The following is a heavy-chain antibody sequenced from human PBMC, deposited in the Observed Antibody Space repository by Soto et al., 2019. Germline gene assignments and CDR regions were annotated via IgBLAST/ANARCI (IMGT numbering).Heavy chain of an antibody. D-gene: IGHD3-3*01. V-gene: IGHV4-4*02. CDR2: IYHSGNT. CDR3: ARGNYAFWSGQRNYYMDV. Sequence: QVQLQESGPGLVKPSGTLSLTCAVSSGSISSSNWWNWVRQPPGKGLEWIGKIYHSGNTNYNPSLKSRVTISVDKSKNQFSLKLSSVTAADTAVYYCARGNYAFWSGQRNYYMDVWGKGTTVTVSS. CDR1: SGSISSSNW. J-gene: IGHJ6*03.